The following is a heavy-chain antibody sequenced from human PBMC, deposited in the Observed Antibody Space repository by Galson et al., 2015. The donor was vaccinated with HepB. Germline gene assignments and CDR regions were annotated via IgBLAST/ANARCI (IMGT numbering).Heavy chain of an antibody. V-gene: IGHV3-49*04. CDR2: IRSKAYGGTT. D-gene: IGHD3-10*01. J-gene: IGHJ4*02. Sequence: SLRLSCAASGFTFGDYAMSWVRQAPGKGLEWVGFIRSKAYGGTTEYAASVKGRFTISRDDSKSIAYLQMNSLKTEDTAVYYCTREGPGGVGSLSLPPTARYFDYWGQGTLVTVSS. CDR3: TREGPGGVGSLSLPPTARYFDY. CDR1: GFTFGDYA.